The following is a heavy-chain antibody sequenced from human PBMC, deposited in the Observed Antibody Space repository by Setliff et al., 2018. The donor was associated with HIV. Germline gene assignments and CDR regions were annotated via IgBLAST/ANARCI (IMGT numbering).Heavy chain of an antibody. CDR3: ARSTVGAGASFP. J-gene: IGHJ5*02. CDR1: GGSFSGYY. D-gene: IGHD1-26*01. Sequence: SETLSLTCAVYGGSFSGYYWGWIRQPPGKGLEWIGEINHSGSTNYNPSLKSRVTISVDTSKNQFSLKLSSVTAADTAIYYCARSTVGAGASFPWGRGILVTVSS. V-gene: IGHV4-34*01. CDR2: INHSGST.